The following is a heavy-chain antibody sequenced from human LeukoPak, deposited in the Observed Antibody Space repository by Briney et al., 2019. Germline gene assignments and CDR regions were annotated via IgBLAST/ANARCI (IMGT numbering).Heavy chain of an antibody. V-gene: IGHV4-39*01. CDR3: ARTVGLTGTTECFDY. CDR1: GGSISSSSYY. CDR2: IYYSGST. D-gene: IGHD1-7*01. Sequence: PSETLSLTCTVSGGSISSSSYYWGWIRQPPGKGLEWIGSIYYSGSTYYNPSLKSRVTISVDTSKNQFSLKLSSVTAADTAVYYCARTVGLTGTTECFDYWGQGTLVTVSS. J-gene: IGHJ4*02.